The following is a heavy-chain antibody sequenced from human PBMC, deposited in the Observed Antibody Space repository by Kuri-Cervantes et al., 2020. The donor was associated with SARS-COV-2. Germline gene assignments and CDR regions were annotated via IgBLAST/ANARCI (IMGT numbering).Heavy chain of an antibody. CDR1: GFTFSSYA. J-gene: IGHJ6*03. CDR2: ISGSGGST. Sequence: GGSLRLSCAASGFTFSSYAMSWVRQAPGKGLEWVSAISGSGGSTYYADSVKGRFTISRDNSKNTLYLQMNSLRAEDTAVYYCAKAGYIAAAGAYYYYYMDVWGKGTTVTVSS. CDR3: AKAGYIAAAGAYYYYYMDV. V-gene: IGHV3-23*01. D-gene: IGHD6-13*01.